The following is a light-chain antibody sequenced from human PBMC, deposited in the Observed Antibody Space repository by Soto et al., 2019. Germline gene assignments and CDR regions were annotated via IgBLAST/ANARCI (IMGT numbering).Light chain of an antibody. V-gene: IGLV2-14*03. J-gene: IGLJ1*01. Sequence: QSALTQPASVSGSPGQSITISCTGTSSDVGGYNFVSWYPHHPGKAPKLIIYDVTNRPSGISNRFSGSKSGNTASLTISGLQAEDEADYYCTSYTSSITYVFGTGTKLTVL. CDR3: TSYTSSITYV. CDR2: DVT. CDR1: SSDVGGYNF.